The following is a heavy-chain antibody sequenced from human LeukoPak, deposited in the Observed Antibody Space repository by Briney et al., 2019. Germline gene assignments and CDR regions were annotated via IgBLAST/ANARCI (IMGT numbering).Heavy chain of an antibody. V-gene: IGHV1-46*01. D-gene: IGHD3-22*01. J-gene: IGHJ4*02. CDR1: GYTFTSYY. CDR3: GRVDPGYYYDSSGSYYFDY. Sequence: ASVKVSCKASGYTFTSYYMHWVRQAPGQGLEWMGIINPSGGSTSYAQKFQGRVTMTRDTSTSTVYMELSSLRSEDTAVYYCGRVDPGYYYDSSGSYYFDYWGQGTLVTVSS. CDR2: INPSGGST.